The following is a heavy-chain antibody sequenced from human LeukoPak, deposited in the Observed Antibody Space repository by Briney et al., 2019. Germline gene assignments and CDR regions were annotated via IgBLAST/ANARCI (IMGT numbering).Heavy chain of an antibody. CDR3: AKLPNYYGSGSCPDY. Sequence: GGSLRLSCAASGFTFSSYSMNWVRQAPGKGLEWVSSISSSSSYIYYADSVKGRFTISRDNAKNTLYLQMNSLRAEDTAVYYCAKLPNYYGSGSCPDYWGQGTLVTVSS. V-gene: IGHV3-21*04. CDR2: ISSSSSYI. J-gene: IGHJ4*02. CDR1: GFTFSSYS. D-gene: IGHD3-10*01.